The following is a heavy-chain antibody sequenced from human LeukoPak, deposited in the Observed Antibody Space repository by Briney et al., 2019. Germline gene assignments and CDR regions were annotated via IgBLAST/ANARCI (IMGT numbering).Heavy chain of an antibody. CDR1: GYTFTSYA. Sequence: GASVKVSCKASGYTFTSYAMHWVRQAPGQRLEWMGWINAGNGNTKYSQKFQGRVTITRDTSASTAYMELSSLRSEDTAVYYCARAGHCSGTSCYGEGFDYWGQGTLVTVSS. J-gene: IGHJ4*02. V-gene: IGHV1-3*01. D-gene: IGHD2-2*01. CDR2: INAGNGNT. CDR3: ARAGHCSGTSCYGEGFDY.